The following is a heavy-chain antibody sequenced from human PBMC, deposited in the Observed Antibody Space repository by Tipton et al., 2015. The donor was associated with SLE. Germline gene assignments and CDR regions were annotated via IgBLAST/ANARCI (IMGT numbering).Heavy chain of an antibody. CDR1: GFTFSDYA. CDR2: ISGSGTTT. J-gene: IGHJ6*03. Sequence: SLRLSCAASGFTFSDYAMTWVRQAPGKGLEWVSGISGSGTTTHYADSVKGRFTMSRDNSKNTLYLQMNSLRAEDTAVYFCAKGIDYSLAYYFYMDAWGKGSTVTVSS. V-gene: IGHV3-23*01. CDR3: AKGIDYSLAYYFYMDA. D-gene: IGHD4-11*01.